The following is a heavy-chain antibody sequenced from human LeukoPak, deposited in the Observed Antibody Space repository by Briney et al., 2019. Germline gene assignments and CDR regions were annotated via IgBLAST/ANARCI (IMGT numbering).Heavy chain of an antibody. D-gene: IGHD3-10*01. V-gene: IGHV4-30-4*01. CDR2: IYYSGST. CDR3: ARVGGEYNTLDY. J-gene: IGHJ4*02. CDR1: GGSFSGYY. Sequence: PSETLSLTCAVYGGSFSGYYWSWIRQPPGKGLEWIGYIYYSGSTYYNPSLKSRVTISVDTSKNQFSLKLSSVAAADTAVYYCARVGGEYNTLDYWGQGTLVTVSS.